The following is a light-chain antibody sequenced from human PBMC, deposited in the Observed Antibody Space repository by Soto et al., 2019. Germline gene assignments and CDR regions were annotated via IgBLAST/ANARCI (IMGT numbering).Light chain of an antibody. J-gene: IGLJ3*02. CDR3: QTWGTGSWV. CDR1: SAHNTYA. V-gene: IGLV4-69*01. Sequence: QPVLTQSPSASASLGASVKLTCTLSSAHNTYAIAWHQQQPEKGPRYLMKLHSDGSHNKGDGIPDRFSGSSSGAERYLTISSLQSEDEADYYCQTWGTGSWVFGGGTKVTVL. CDR2: LHSDGSH.